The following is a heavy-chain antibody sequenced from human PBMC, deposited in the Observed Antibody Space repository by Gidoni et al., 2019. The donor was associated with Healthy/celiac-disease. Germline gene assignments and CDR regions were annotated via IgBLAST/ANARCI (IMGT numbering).Heavy chain of an antibody. Sequence: EVQLLESGGGLVQPGGSLRLSCAASGFTFSSYAMSGVRPAPGKGLEWVSAISGSGGSTYYADSVKGRFTISRDNSKNTLYLQMNSLRAEDTAVYYCARGPYDYIWGSYRPNYWGQGTLVTVSS. J-gene: IGHJ4*02. CDR2: ISGSGGST. D-gene: IGHD3-16*02. V-gene: IGHV3-23*01. CDR1: GFTFSSYA. CDR3: ARGPYDYIWGSYRPNY.